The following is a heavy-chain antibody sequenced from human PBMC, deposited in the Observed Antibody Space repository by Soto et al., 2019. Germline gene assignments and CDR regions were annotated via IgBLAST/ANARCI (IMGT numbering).Heavy chain of an antibody. D-gene: IGHD2-21*02. CDR3: AKVSCQYCGGDCWGAFDI. CDR2: LSYDGSNK. J-gene: IGHJ3*02. Sequence: QVQLVESGGGVVQPGRSLRLSCAASGFTFSSYGMHWVRQASGKGLEWVAVLSYDGSNKYYADSVKGRFTSSRDNSKNTLYRQMNSLRAEDTAVYYCAKVSCQYCGGDCWGAFDIWGQGTKVTFSS. V-gene: IGHV3-30*18. CDR1: GFTFSSYG.